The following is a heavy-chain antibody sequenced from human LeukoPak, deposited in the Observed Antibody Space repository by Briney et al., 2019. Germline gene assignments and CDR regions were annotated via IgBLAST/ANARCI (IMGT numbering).Heavy chain of an antibody. J-gene: IGHJ4*02. D-gene: IGHD2-2*01. CDR2: IYHSGGT. CDR3: ARQGRNRDFCSSISCHYFDF. V-gene: IGHV4-59*08. CDR1: GGSISSYD. Sequence: SETLSLTCTVSGGSISSYDWSWIRQPPGKALEWIGNIYHSGGTNYNPSLKSRVTISVDTSKTKFSLKLSSVTAADTAVYYCARQGRNRDFCSSISCHYFDFWGQGALATVSS.